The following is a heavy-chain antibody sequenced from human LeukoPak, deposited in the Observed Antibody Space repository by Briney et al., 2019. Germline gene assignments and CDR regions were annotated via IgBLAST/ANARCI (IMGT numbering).Heavy chain of an antibody. D-gene: IGHD3-10*01. CDR1: GFTFSSYS. V-gene: IGHV3-23*01. CDR3: AKARLLWFGEFDY. J-gene: IGHJ4*02. CDR2: ISGSGGST. Sequence: PGGSLRLSCAASGFTFSSYSMSWVRQAPGKGLEWVSAISGSGGSTYYADSVKGRFTISRDNSKNTLYLQMNSLRAEDTAVYYCAKARLLWFGEFDYWGQGTLVTVSS.